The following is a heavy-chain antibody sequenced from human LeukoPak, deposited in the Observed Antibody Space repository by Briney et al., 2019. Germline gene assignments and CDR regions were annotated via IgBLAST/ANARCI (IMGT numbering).Heavy chain of an antibody. V-gene: IGHV3-48*01. CDR2: ISSSSSTI. J-gene: IGHJ6*03. D-gene: IGHD3-22*01. Sequence: PGGSLRLSCAASRFTFSSYSMNWVRQAPGKGLEWVSYISSSSSTIYYADSVKGRFTISRDNAKNSLYLQMNSLRAEDTAVYYCARGDSGYYSYYYYMDVWGKGTTVTVSS. CDR3: ARGDSGYYSYYYYMDV. CDR1: RFTFSSYS.